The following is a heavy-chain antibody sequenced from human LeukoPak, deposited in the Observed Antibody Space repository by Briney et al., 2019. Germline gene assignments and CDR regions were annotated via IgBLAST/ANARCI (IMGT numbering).Heavy chain of an antibody. D-gene: IGHD3-3*01. CDR3: ARDRGYDFWSGYYNWFDP. CDR2: IYYSGST. Sequence: SETLSLTCTVSGGSISSYYWSWIRQPPGKGLEWIGCIYYSGSTNYNPSLKSRVTISVDTSKNQFSLKLSSVTAADTAVYYCARDRGYDFWSGYYNWFDPWGQGTLVTVSS. J-gene: IGHJ5*02. V-gene: IGHV4-59*01. CDR1: GGSISSYY.